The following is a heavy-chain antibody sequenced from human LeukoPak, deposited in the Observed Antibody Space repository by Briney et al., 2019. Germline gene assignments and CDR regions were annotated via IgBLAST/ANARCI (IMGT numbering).Heavy chain of an antibody. CDR3: ARELFQHGDY. J-gene: IGHJ4*02. Sequence: GASVKVSCKASGYTFTSYDINWVRQATGQGLEWMGWMNPNSGNTGYAQKFQGRVTMTRDTSISTAYMELSRLRSDDTAVYYCARELFQHGDYWGQGTLVTVSS. CDR2: MNPNSGNT. CDR1: GYTFTSYD. D-gene: IGHD2-21*01. V-gene: IGHV1-8*01.